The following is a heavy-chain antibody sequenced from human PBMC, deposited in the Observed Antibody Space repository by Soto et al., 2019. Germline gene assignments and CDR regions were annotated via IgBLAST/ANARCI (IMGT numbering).Heavy chain of an antibody. D-gene: IGHD2-21*01. CDR1: GFTVSSNY. J-gene: IGHJ6*02. CDR3: ARGRTVVKDYYYYGMDV. CDR2: IYSGGST. V-gene: IGHV3-53*01. Sequence: PRGSLRLSCAASGFTVSSNYMSWVRQAPGKGLEWVSVIYSGGSTYYADSVKGRFTISRDNSKNTLYLQMNSLRAEDTAVYYCARGRTVVKDYYYYGMDVWGQGTTVTVSS.